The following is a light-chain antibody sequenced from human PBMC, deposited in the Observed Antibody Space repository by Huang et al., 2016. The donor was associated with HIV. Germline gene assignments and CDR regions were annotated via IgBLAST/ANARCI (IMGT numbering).Light chain of an antibody. CDR2: DAS. CDR1: QSVGGY. Sequence: EIVLTQSPATLSLSPGERATLSCRASQSVGGYFAWYQQKPGQAPRLLIYDASNRATGIPARFSGSGSGTDFTLTISSLEPEDFAVYYCQQRTNWPPGFTFGPGTKVDIK. CDR3: QQRTNWPPGFT. J-gene: IGKJ3*01. V-gene: IGKV3-11*01.